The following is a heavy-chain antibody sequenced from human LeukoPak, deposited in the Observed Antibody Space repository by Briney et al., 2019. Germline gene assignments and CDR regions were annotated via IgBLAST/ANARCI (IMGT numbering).Heavy chain of an antibody. CDR1: GGTFSSYE. V-gene: IGHV1-2*02. CDR2: INPNSGGT. D-gene: IGHD4-17*01. J-gene: IGHJ5*02. CDR3: ARVDFYGDYVNWFDP. Sequence: ASVKVSCKASGGTFSSYEISWVRQAPGQGLEWMGWINPNSGGTNYAQKFQGRVTMTRDTSISTAYMELSRLRSDDTAVYYCARVDFYGDYVNWFDPWGQGTLVTVSS.